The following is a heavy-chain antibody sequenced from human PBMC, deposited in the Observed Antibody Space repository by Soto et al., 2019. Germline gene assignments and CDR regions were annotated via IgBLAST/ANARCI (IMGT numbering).Heavy chain of an antibody. D-gene: IGHD6-19*01. CDR2: IIPIFGTA. J-gene: IGHJ6*02. CDR3: ARDSLHSSGRYSRGNYYYYYGMDA. V-gene: IGHV1-69*13. Sequence: SVKVSCKASGGTFSSYAISWVRQAPGQGLEWMGGIIPIFGTANYAQKFQGRVTITADESTSTAYMELSSLRSEDTAVYYCARDSLHSSGRYSRGNYYYYYGMDAWGQGTTVTVS. CDR1: GGTFSSYA.